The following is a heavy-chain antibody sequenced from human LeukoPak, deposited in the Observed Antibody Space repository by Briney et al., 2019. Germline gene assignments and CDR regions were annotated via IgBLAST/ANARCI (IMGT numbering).Heavy chain of an antibody. CDR3: AREASGLRDFDY. V-gene: IGHV4-4*02. Sequence: PGGSLRLSCAASGFTFGTYAMSWVRQPPGKGLEWIGEIYHSGSTNYNPSLKSRVTISVDKSKNQFSLKLSSVTAADTAVYYCAREASGLRDFDYWGQGTLVTVSS. CDR2: IYHSGST. CDR1: GFTFGTYAM. D-gene: IGHD2-15*01. J-gene: IGHJ4*02.